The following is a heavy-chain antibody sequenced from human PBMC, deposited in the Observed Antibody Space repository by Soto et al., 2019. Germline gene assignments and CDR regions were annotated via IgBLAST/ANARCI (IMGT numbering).Heavy chain of an antibody. V-gene: IGHV4-59*12. D-gene: IGHD1-26*01. J-gene: IGHJ6*02. Sequence: PSETLSLTCTVSGGSISSYYWSWIRQPPGKGLEWIGYIYHSGSSNYNPSLKSRVTILLDKSKNQFSLKLSSVTAADTAVYYCARVSGSYYYGMDVWGQGTTVTVSS. CDR1: GGSISSYY. CDR2: IYHSGSS. CDR3: ARVSGSYYYGMDV.